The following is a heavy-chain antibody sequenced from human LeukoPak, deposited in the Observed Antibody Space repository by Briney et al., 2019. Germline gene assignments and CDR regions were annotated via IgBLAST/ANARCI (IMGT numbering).Heavy chain of an antibody. V-gene: IGHV4-34*01. CDR2: INHSGST. CDR1: GGSFSGYY. Sequence: PSETLSLTCAVYGGSFSGYYWSWIRQPPGKGLEWIGEINHSGSTNYNPSLKSRVTISVDTSKNQFSLKLSSVTAADTAVYYCAQTPGGGHYYGRDYWGQGTLVTVSS. CDR3: AQTPGGGHYYGRDY. D-gene: IGHD3-22*01. J-gene: IGHJ4*02.